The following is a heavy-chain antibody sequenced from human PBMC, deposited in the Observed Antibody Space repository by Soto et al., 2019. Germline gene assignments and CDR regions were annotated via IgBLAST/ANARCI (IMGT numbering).Heavy chain of an antibody. Sequence: GGSLRLSCAASGFTFSSYGMHWVRQAPGKGLEWVAVISGSGGSTYYADSVKGRFTISRDNSKNTLYLQMNSLRAEDTAVYYCAKDQTGTTVYWGQGTLVTVSS. CDR1: GFTFSSYG. V-gene: IGHV3-23*01. J-gene: IGHJ4*02. CDR2: ISGSGGST. D-gene: IGHD1-1*01. CDR3: AKDQTGTTVY.